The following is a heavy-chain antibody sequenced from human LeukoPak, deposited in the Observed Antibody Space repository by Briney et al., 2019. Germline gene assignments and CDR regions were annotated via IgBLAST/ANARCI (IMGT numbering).Heavy chain of an antibody. CDR3: ARGPKGTRFDY. CDR1: GFPFNSHW. V-gene: IGHV3-21*01. CDR2: ICSSGRYI. J-gene: IGHJ4*02. D-gene: IGHD1-7*01. Sequence: GGSLRLSCAASGFPFNSHWMSWVRQSRGKGLEWVSSICSSGRYIYYADSVKGRFTISRDSAQNSLYLQMNSLRAEDTAVYYCARGPKGTRFDYWGQGTLVTVSS.